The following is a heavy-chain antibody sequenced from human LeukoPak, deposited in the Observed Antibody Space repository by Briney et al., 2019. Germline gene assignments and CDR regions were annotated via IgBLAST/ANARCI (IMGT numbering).Heavy chain of an antibody. CDR2: ISGGGGST. Sequence: GGSLRLSCAASGFTLSSYAMSWVRPAPGKGLEWVSAISGGGGSTYYADSVKGRFTISRDNSKNTLYLQMNSLRAEDTAVYYCAKYQWLVTGYFDYWGQGTLVTVSS. J-gene: IGHJ4*02. D-gene: IGHD6-19*01. CDR3: AKYQWLVTGYFDY. V-gene: IGHV3-23*01. CDR1: GFTLSSYA.